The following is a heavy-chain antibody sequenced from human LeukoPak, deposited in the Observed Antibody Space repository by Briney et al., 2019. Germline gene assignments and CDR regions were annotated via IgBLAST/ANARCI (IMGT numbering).Heavy chain of an antibody. J-gene: IGHJ3*02. Sequence: GGSLRLSCAASGFTFSSYWMSWVRQAPGKGLEWVANIKQDGSEKYYVDSVKGRFTISRDNAKNSLYLQMNSLRAEDTAVYYCARDRWSSSWYYAFDIWGQGTMVTVSS. D-gene: IGHD6-13*01. CDR2: IKQDGSEK. CDR1: GFTFSSYW. V-gene: IGHV3-7*01. CDR3: ARDRWSSSWYYAFDI.